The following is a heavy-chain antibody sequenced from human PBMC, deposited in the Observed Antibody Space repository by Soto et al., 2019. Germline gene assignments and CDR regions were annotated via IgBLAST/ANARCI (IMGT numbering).Heavy chain of an antibody. V-gene: IGHV3-23*01. CDR1: GFTFSSYA. CDR2: ISGSGGST. J-gene: IGHJ6*02. Sequence: GGSLRLSCAASGFTFSSYAMSWVRQAPGKGLEWVSAISGSGGSTYYADSVKGRFTISRDNSKNTLYLQMNSLRAEDTAVYYCAKTAVAARGYYYYGMDVWGQGTTVTVSS. CDR3: AKTAVAARGYYYYGMDV. D-gene: IGHD6-19*01.